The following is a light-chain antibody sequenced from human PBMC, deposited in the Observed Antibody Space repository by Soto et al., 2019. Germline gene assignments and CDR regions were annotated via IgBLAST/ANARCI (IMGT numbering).Light chain of an antibody. V-gene: IGKV3-20*01. J-gene: IGKJ4*01. CDR3: QQYGSSPLT. CDR1: QSVGSSSF. CDR2: GAS. Sequence: EIVFTQSPGTLSLSQGERATLSCRASQSVGSSSFFAWYQLKPGQAPRLLIYGASRRATGIPERFSGRGSGTDCTLTINRLEPEDFAVYFCQQYGSSPLTFGGGTKVDIK.